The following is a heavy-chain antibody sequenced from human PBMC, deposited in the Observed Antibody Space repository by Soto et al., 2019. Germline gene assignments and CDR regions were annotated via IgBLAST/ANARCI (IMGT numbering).Heavy chain of an antibody. D-gene: IGHD6-13*01. V-gene: IGHV4-34*01. J-gene: IGHJ5*02. CDR1: GGSFSGYC. CDR2: ITHSGIT. Sequence: SETLSLTCAVYGGSFSGYCWSWIRQPPGKGLEWIWEITHSGITNYNPSLKSRVTISLDTSKNQYFLKLSSVTAADTAVYYCAKEYEGSSPPHNWFHXWGQGTLLTVSX. CDR3: AKEYEGSSPPHNWFHX.